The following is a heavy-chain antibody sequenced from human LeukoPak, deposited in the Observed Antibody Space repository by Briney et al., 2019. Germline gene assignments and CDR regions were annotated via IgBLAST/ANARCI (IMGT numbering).Heavy chain of an antibody. V-gene: IGHV4-4*07. CDR1: GFTFSAYE. CDR2: IYTSGST. Sequence: PGGSLRLSCVVSGFTFSAYEMNWIRQPAGKGLEWIGRIYTSGSTNYNPSLKSRVTISVDTSQNQFSLKLTSVTAADTAVYYCARVTIFGVVFDPWGQGTLVTVSS. J-gene: IGHJ5*02. D-gene: IGHD3-3*01. CDR3: ARVTIFGVVFDP.